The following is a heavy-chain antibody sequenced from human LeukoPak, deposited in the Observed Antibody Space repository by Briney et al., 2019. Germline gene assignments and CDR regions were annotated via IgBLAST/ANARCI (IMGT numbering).Heavy chain of an antibody. D-gene: IGHD2-15*01. CDR2: INPYNGNT. J-gene: IGHJ4*02. Sequence: ASVKVSCKASGYTFTSDGISWVRQAPGQGLEWMGWINPYNGNTNYAQKLQGRVTMTTDTSTSTAYMELRSLRSDDTAMYYCARDPGGGGSFDYWGQGTQVTVSS. V-gene: IGHV1-18*01. CDR3: ARDPGGGGSFDY. CDR1: GYTFTSDG.